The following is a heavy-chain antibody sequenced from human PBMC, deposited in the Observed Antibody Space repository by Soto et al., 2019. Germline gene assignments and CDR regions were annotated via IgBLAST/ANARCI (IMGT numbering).Heavy chain of an antibody. CDR2: IYDSGST. CDR3: ARVLDRRGYPLYY. J-gene: IGHJ4*02. Sequence: WTWIRQHPGKGLEWIGCIYDSGSTYYSPSLKSRVTISLDTSENQFSLTLTSVTAADTAVYYWARVLDRRGYPLYYWCQGALVTFAS. V-gene: IGHV4-31*02. D-gene: IGHD3-22*01.